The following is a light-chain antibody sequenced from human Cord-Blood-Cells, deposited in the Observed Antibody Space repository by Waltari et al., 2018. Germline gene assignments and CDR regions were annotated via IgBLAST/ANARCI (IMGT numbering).Light chain of an antibody. CDR3: QQYNSFPFT. CDR1: QSISSW. CDR2: DAS. J-gene: IGKJ3*01. Sequence: DIQMTQSPSTLSASVGNSVPITCRASQSISSWLAWYQQKPGKAPKLLIYDASSLESGVPSRFSGSGSGTEFTLTISSLQPDDFATYYCQQYNSFPFTFGPGTKVDIK. V-gene: IGKV1-5*01.